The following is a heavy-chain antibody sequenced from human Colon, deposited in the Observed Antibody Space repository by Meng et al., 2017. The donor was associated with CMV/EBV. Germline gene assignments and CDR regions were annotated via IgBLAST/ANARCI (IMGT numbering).Heavy chain of an antibody. CDR3: ARGGYGDYRADY. CDR1: GFTFSRYS. Sequence: GESLKISCAASGFTFSRYSLNWVRQAPGKGLEWVSSISSSSGYTYYADSVKGRFTISRDNAKNSLYQQMNSLRAEDTAVYYCARGGYGDYRADYWGQGTLVTVSS. CDR2: ISSSSGYT. D-gene: IGHD4-17*01. J-gene: IGHJ4*02. V-gene: IGHV3-21*01.